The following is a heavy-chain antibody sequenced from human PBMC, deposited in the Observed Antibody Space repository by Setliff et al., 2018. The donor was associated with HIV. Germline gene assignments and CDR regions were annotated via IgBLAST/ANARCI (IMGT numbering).Heavy chain of an antibody. D-gene: IGHD3-3*01. J-gene: IGHJ4*02. Sequence: SSETLSLTCSVSGYSIGSGYYWGWIRQPPGKGLEWIGNIYHSENPHYNPSLKSRVTISVDTSKNQFSLKLNSVTAADTAVYYCARVPFTTGFDYWGQGILVTVSS. CDR3: ARVPFTTGFDY. CDR1: GYSIGSGYY. V-gene: IGHV4-38-2*02. CDR2: IYHSENP.